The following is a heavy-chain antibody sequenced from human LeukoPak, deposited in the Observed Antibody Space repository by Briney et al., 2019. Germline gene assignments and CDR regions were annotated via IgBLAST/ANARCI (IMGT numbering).Heavy chain of an antibody. CDR2: IYYSGST. V-gene: IGHV4-59*01. Sequence: SETLSLTCTVSGGSISSYYWSWIRQPPGKGLEWIGYIYYSGSTNYNPSLKSRVTISVDTSKNQFSLKLSSVTAADTAVYYCARVMGAGIHDAFDIWGQGTMVTVSS. D-gene: IGHD1-26*01. CDR3: ARVMGAGIHDAFDI. J-gene: IGHJ3*02. CDR1: GGSISSYY.